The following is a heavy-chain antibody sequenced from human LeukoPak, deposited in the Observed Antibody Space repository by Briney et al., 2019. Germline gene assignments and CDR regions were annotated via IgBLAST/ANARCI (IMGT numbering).Heavy chain of an antibody. D-gene: IGHD6-13*01. CDR2: IYTSGST. V-gene: IGHV4-61*02. Sequence: SETLSLTCTVSGGSISSGSYYWSWIRQPAGKGLEWIGRIYTSGSTNYNPSLKSRVTISVDTSKNQFSLKLSSVTAADTAVYYCARVGYSSSPTLYWYFDLWGRGTLVTVSS. J-gene: IGHJ2*01. CDR3: ARVGYSSSPTLYWYFDL. CDR1: GGSISSGSYY.